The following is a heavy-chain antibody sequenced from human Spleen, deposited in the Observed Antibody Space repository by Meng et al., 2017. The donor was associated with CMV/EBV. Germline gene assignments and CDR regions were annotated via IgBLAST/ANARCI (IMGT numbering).Heavy chain of an antibody. J-gene: IGHJ6*02. D-gene: IGHD3-16*01. Sequence: GEFLKISCAASGFTFSSYAMSWVRQAPGKGLEWVSAISGSGGSTYYADSVKGRFTISRDNSKNTLYLQMNSLRAEDTAVYYCARDHRIGGYYYGLDVWGQGTTVTVSS. CDR2: ISGSGGST. CDR1: GFTFSSYA. V-gene: IGHV3-23*01. CDR3: ARDHRIGGYYYGLDV.